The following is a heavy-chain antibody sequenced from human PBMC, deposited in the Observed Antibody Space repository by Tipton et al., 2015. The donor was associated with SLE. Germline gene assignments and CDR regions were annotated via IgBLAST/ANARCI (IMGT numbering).Heavy chain of an antibody. Sequence: SLRLSCAASGFTFSSYAMSWVRQAPGKGLEWVSAISGSGDSTYYADSVKGRFTISRDNSKNTLYLQMNSLRAEDTAVYYCARDRLVVAGFYMDVWGKGTTVTVSS. CDR2: ISGSGDST. CDR3: ARDRLVVAGFYMDV. J-gene: IGHJ6*03. D-gene: IGHD6-19*01. V-gene: IGHV3-23*01. CDR1: GFTFSSYA.